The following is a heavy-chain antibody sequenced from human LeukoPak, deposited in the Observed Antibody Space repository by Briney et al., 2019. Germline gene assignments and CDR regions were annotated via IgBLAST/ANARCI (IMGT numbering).Heavy chain of an antibody. CDR3: ARGDYYDSSGYLDAFDI. J-gene: IGHJ3*02. D-gene: IGHD3-22*01. Sequence: SETLSLTCTVSGGSINNYYWSWIRQPPGKGLEWIGYIYYSGSTNYNPSLKSRVTISVDTSKNQFSLKLSSVTAADTAVYYCARGDYYDSSGYLDAFDIWGQGTMVTVSS. CDR1: GGSINNYY. V-gene: IGHV4-59*01. CDR2: IYYSGST.